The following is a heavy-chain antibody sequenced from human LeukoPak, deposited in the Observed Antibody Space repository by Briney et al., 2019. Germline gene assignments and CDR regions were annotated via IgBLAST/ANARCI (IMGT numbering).Heavy chain of an antibody. CDR1: GGSISSSSYY. J-gene: IGHJ4*02. CDR3: ARGVGATRGVFDY. Sequence: SETLSLTCTVSGGSISSSSYYWGWIRQPPGKGLEWIGSIYYSGSTYYNPSLKSRVTISVDTSKNQFSLKLSSVTAADTAVYYCARGVGATRGVFDYWGQGTLVTVSS. CDR2: IYYSGST. V-gene: IGHV4-39*07. D-gene: IGHD1-26*01.